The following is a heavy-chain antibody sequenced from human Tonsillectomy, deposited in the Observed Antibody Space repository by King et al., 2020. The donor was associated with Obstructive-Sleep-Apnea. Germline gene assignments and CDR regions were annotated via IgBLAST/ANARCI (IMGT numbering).Heavy chain of an antibody. D-gene: IGHD3-3*01. Sequence: VQLVESGGGLVQPGGSLRLSCAASGFTFSSFAMSWARQAPGKGLEWVSAISGSGGSTYYADSVKGRFTISRDNSKNTLYLQMNSLRAEDTAVYYCAKGAEWLYYYYYGMDVWGQGTTVTVSS. CDR3: AKGAEWLYYYYYGMDV. J-gene: IGHJ6*02. V-gene: IGHV3-23*04. CDR2: ISGSGGST. CDR1: GFTFSSFA.